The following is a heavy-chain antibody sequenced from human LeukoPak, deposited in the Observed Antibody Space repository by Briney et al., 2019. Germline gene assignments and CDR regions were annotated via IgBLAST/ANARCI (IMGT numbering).Heavy chain of an antibody. CDR3: ARAPYSSGWYYFDY. V-gene: IGHV3-30*04. Sequence: LAGGSLRLSCAASGFTFSSYAMHWVRQAPGKGLEWVALISYDGSTRDYVDSEKGRFTTSRDNSINTLYLQMDSLRPEDTAVCYCARAPYSSGWYYFDYWGQGTLVTVSS. CDR2: ISYDGSTR. CDR1: GFTFSSYA. J-gene: IGHJ4*02. D-gene: IGHD6-19*01.